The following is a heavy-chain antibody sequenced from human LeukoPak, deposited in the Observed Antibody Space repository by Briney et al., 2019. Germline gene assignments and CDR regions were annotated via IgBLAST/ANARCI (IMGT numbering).Heavy chain of an antibody. J-gene: IGHJ4*02. D-gene: IGHD2-15*01. Sequence: PAVTLSLTCTVSGRSMSIYDWNWIRRPPGEGLGGIGDIYCRGSTNYNPCFKSRVTLPVDTSKNQFSLKLSSVTAADTAVYYCARSGYCSGGSCFFYFDYWGQGTLVTVSS. V-gene: IGHV4-59*13. CDR3: ARSGYCSGGSCFFYFDY. CDR2: IYCRGST. CDR1: GRSMSIYD.